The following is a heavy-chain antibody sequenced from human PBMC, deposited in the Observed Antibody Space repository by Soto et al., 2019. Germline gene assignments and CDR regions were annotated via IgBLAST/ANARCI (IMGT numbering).Heavy chain of an antibody. CDR2: IWYDGSNK. CDR3: ARDLKSKWPTYYFDY. V-gene: IGHV3-33*01. J-gene: IGHJ4*02. Sequence: GGSLRLSCAASGFTFSSYGMHWVRQAPGKGLEWVAVIWYDGSNKYYADSVKGRFTISRDNSKNTLYLQMNSLRAEDTAVYYCARDLKSKWPTYYFDYWGQGTLVTVSS. CDR1: GFTFSSYG. D-gene: IGHD5-12*01.